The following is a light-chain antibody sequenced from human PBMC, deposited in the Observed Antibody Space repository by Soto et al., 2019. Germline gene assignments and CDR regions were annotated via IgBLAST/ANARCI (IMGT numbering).Light chain of an antibody. CDR2: EVN. CDR1: SSDVGGYNY. CDR3: SSYAGSSNV. V-gene: IGLV2-8*01. Sequence: QSVLTQPPSASGSPGQSVAISCTGTSSDVGGYNYVSWYQQHPGKAPKLMIYEVNKRPSGVPDRFSGSKSGSTASLTVSGLQAEDEADYYCSSYAGSSNVFGTGTKGTVL. J-gene: IGLJ1*01.